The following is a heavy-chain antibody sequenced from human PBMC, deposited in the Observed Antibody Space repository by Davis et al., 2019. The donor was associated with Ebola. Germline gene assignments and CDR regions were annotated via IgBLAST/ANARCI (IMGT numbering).Heavy chain of an antibody. Sequence: GESLKISCKDSGNSFASHWIGWVRQMPGKGLEWMGIIYTGDSDTRYSPSFRGQVTISADKSIKTAFLQLSSLKASDTAMYYCASLRRTITGMDDAFDIWGQGTMVTVSS. CDR1: GNSFASHW. CDR3: ASLRRTITGMDDAFDI. CDR2: IYTGDSDT. V-gene: IGHV5-51*01. J-gene: IGHJ3*02. D-gene: IGHD2-8*02.